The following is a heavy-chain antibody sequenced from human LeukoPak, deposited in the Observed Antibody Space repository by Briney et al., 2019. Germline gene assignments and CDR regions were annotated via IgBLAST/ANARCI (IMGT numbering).Heavy chain of an antibody. J-gene: IGHJ4*02. CDR1: GGSISSYY. D-gene: IGHD3-10*01. CDR3: ARDPSHYYGSGSYGDY. CDR2: IYYSGST. V-gene: IGHV4-59*12. Sequence: SETLSLTCTVSGGSISSYYWSWIRQPPGKGLEWIGYIYYSGSTNYNPSLKSRVTISVDTSKNQFSLKLSSVTAADTAVYYCARDPSHYYGSGSYGDYWGQGTLVTVSS.